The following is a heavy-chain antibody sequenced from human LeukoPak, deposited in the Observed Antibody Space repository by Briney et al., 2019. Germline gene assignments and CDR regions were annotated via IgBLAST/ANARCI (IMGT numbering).Heavy chain of an antibody. J-gene: IGHJ6*03. CDR1: GFTFDDYG. CDR2: INWNGGNT. D-gene: IGHD2-8*01. V-gene: IGHV3-20*04. Sequence: WGSLRLSCAASGFTFDDYGMSWVRQAPGKGLEWVSGINWNGGNTGYADSVKGRFTISRDNVKNSLYLQMNSLRAEDTALYYCARAPGVRYYYYMDVWGKGTTVTVSS. CDR3: ARAPGVRYYYYMDV.